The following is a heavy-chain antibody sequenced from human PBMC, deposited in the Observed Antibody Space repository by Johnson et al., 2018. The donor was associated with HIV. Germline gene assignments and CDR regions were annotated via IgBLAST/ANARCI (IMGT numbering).Heavy chain of an antibody. CDR2: IRYDGSNK. CDR1: GFTFSSYG. V-gene: IGHV3-30*02. CDR3: ARGGKRVMAAFDI. J-gene: IGHJ3*02. D-gene: IGHD3-16*01. Sequence: QMQLVESGGGVAQPGGSLRLSCAAFGFTFSSYGMHWVRQAPGKGLEWVAFIRYDGSNKYYADSVNGRFTISRDNSKNTLYLQMNSLRAEDTAVYYCARGGKRVMAAFDIWGQGTMVTVSS.